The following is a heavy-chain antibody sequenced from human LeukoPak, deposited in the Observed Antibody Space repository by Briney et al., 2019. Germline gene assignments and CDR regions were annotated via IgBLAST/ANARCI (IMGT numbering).Heavy chain of an antibody. J-gene: IGHJ5*02. CDR3: AKTPSLWWFDP. Sequence: GGSLRLSCAASGFTFSTYAMSWVRQAPGTGLEWVSSISGSGGSTYYADSVKGRLTISRDNSNNTLYLQINSLRADDTAVYYCAKTPSLWWFDPWGQGTLVTVSS. V-gene: IGHV3-23*01. CDR2: ISGSGGST. CDR1: GFTFSTYA. D-gene: IGHD3-16*02.